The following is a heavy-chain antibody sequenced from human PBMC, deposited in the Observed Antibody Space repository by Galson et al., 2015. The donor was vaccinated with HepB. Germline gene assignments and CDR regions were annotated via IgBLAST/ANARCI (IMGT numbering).Heavy chain of an antibody. J-gene: IGHJ6*02. Sequence: SLRLSCAASGFIFSRNGMHWVRQAPGKGLEWVAFIWYDGSNKYYADSVKGRFTISRDNSKNTVYLQMNSLRAEDTAVHYCARDSTYYNFWSGYQMGMDVWGQGTTVTVSS. V-gene: IGHV3-33*01. CDR3: ARDSTYYNFWSGYQMGMDV. CDR2: IWYDGSNK. D-gene: IGHD3-3*01. CDR1: GFIFSRNG.